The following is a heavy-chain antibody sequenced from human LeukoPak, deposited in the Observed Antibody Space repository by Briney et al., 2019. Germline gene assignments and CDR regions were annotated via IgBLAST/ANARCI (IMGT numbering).Heavy chain of an antibody. CDR1: GFTFSSYG. CDR3: ARDCVPYSYGPQELDY. Sequence: PGGSLRLSCAASGFTFSSYGMHWVRQAPGKGLEWVAVIWYDGSNKYYADSVKGRFSISRDNSKNTLYLQMNSLRAEDTAVYYCARDCVPYSYGPQELDYWGQGTLVTVSS. CDR2: IWYDGSNK. V-gene: IGHV3-33*01. J-gene: IGHJ4*02. D-gene: IGHD5-18*01.